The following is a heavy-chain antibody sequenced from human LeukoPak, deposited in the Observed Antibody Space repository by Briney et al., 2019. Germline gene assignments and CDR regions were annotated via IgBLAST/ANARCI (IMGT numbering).Heavy chain of an antibody. CDR2: IIPIFGTA. CDR3: ASGVRGSYSSAQGDYFDY. CDR1: GGTFSSYA. J-gene: IGHJ4*02. D-gene: IGHD1-26*01. Sequence: SVKVSCKASGGTFSSYAISWVRQAPGQGLEWMGGIIPIFGTANYAQKFQGRVTITADESTSTAYMELSSLRSEDTAVYYCASGVRGSYSSAQGDYFDYWGQGTLVTVSS. V-gene: IGHV1-69*13.